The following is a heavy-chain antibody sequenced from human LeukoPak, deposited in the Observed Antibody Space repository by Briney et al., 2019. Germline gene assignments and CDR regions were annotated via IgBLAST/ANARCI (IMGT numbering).Heavy chain of an antibody. CDR2: ISWNSGNI. D-gene: IGHD3-22*01. CDR3: ARDLGQYYDTSDNWFDP. Sequence: PGGSLTLSCAASGFTFDEYAMHCVRQAPGKGLEWVSGISWNSGNIGYADSVRGRFSISRDNAKNTLNLKMNSLRAEDTAVYYCARDLGQYYDTSDNWFDPWGQGTLITVSS. CDR1: GFTFDEYA. V-gene: IGHV3-9*01. J-gene: IGHJ5*02.